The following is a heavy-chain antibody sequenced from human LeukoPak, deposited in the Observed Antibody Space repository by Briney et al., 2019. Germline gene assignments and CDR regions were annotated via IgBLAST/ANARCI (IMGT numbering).Heavy chain of an antibody. CDR2: IYSGGST. V-gene: IGHV3-53*04. CDR1: GFTVSSNY. CDR3: AREIGGWYGYAFDI. Sequence: GGSLRLSCAASGFTVSSNYMSWVRQAPGKGLEWVSVIYSGGSTYYADSVKGRFTISRHNSKNTLYLRMNSLRAEDTAVYYCAREIGGWYGYAFDIWGQGTMVTVSS. J-gene: IGHJ3*02. D-gene: IGHD6-19*01.